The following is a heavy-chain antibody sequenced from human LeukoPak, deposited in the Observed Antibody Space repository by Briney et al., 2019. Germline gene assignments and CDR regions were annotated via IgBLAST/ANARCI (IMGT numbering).Heavy chain of an antibody. D-gene: IGHD2-2*01. Sequence: ASVKVSRKASGYTFTSYGISWVRQAPGQGLEWMGWISAYNGNTNYAQKLQGRVTMTTDTSTSTAYMELRSLRSDDTAVYYCARIIVVVPAAIQLYYYYMDVWGKGTTVTISS. V-gene: IGHV1-18*01. CDR1: GYTFTSYG. CDR2: ISAYNGNT. CDR3: ARIIVVVPAAIQLYYYYMDV. J-gene: IGHJ6*03.